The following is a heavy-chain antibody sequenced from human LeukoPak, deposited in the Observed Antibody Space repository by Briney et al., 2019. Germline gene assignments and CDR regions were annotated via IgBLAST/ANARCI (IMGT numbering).Heavy chain of an antibody. V-gene: IGHV5-51*01. CDR2: IYPGDSDT. J-gene: IGHJ4*02. D-gene: IGHD4-17*01. Sequence: HGESLKISCKGSGYSFTNYWIGWVRQMPGKGLEWMGIIYPGDSDTTYSPSFEGQVTLSVDKSISTAYLQWSSLKASDTAMYYCARLATVTKFDYWGQGALVTVSS. CDR1: GYSFTNYW. CDR3: ARLATVTKFDY.